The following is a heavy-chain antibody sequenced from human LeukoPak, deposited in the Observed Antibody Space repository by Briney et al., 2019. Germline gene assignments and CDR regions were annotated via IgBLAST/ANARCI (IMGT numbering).Heavy chain of an antibody. J-gene: IGHJ4*02. CDR1: GGSISSYY. CDR3: ARTSRDSSGYYYYFDY. CDR2: IYYSGST. V-gene: IGHV4-59*01. Sequence: SETLSLTCTVSGGSISSYYWSWIRQPPGKGLEWIGYIYYSGSTNYNPSLESRVTISVDTSKNQFSLKLSSVTAADTAVYYCARTSRDSSGYYYYFDYWGQGTLVTVSS. D-gene: IGHD3-22*01.